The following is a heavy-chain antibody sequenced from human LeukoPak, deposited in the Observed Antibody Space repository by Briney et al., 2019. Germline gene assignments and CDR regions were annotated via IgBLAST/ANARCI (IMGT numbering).Heavy chain of an antibody. CDR3: ARDLITMVLSHKGSWFDP. J-gene: IGHJ5*02. V-gene: IGHV1-69*01. CDR2: IIPIFSTA. CDR1: GGTFSSYA. D-gene: IGHD3-10*01. Sequence: SVKVSCKASGGTFSSYAISWVRQAPGQGLEWMGGIIPIFSTANYAQKFQGRVTITADESTSTAYMELSSLRSEDTAVYYCARDLITMVLSHKGSWFDPWGQGTLVTVSS.